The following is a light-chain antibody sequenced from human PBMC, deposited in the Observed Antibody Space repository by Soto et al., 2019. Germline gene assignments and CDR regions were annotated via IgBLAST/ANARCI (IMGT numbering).Light chain of an antibody. CDR2: KVS. CDR1: QSFGRW. Sequence: DIRMTQSPSSLSASVGDTVTITCRASQSFGRWLAWYQQKPGKAPKLLIYKVSTLDSGVPSRFSGSGSGTEFTLTISSLQPDDFATYYCQHYNSYSEAFDQGTKVDIK. CDR3: QHYNSYSEA. J-gene: IGKJ1*01. V-gene: IGKV1-5*03.